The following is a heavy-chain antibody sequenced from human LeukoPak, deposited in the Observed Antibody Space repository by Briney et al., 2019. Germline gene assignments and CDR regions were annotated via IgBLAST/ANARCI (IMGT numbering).Heavy chain of an antibody. CDR1: GYSFTSHW. CDR3: AIDYGDYGAY. Sequence: GESLKISCKGSGYSFTSHWIGWVRQMPGKGLAWMAIIYPGDSDARYSPSFQGQVTISADKSISTAYLQWRSLKASDTAMYYCAIDYGDYGAYWGEGTLVTVSS. D-gene: IGHD4-17*01. J-gene: IGHJ4*02. CDR2: IYPGDSDA. V-gene: IGHV5-51*01.